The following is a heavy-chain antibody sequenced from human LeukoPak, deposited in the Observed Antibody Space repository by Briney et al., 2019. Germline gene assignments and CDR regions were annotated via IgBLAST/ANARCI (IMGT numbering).Heavy chain of an antibody. CDR2: ISGSGGST. CDR1: GFTFSSYA. V-gene: IGHV3-23*01. Sequence: GGSVRLSCAASGFTFSSYAMSWVRQAPGKGLEWVSAISGSGGSTYYADSVKGRFTISRDNSKNTLYLQMNSLRAEDTAVYYRAKDGEVTIFGVVTYFDYWGQGTLGTVSS. CDR3: AKDGEVTIFGVVTYFDY. D-gene: IGHD3-3*01. J-gene: IGHJ4*02.